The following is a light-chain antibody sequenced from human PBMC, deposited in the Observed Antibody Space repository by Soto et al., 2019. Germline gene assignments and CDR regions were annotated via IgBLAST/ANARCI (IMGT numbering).Light chain of an antibody. CDR2: LGS. J-gene: IGKJ2*01. Sequence: DIVMTQSPLSLPVTPGEPASISCRSSQSLLHSNGYNYLDWYLQKPGQSPQLLIYLGSNRASGVPDRFSGSGSGIDFTLKISRVEAEDVGVYYCMQALQTLWTFGQGTKLEIK. CDR1: QSLLHSNGYNY. CDR3: MQALQTLWT. V-gene: IGKV2-28*01.